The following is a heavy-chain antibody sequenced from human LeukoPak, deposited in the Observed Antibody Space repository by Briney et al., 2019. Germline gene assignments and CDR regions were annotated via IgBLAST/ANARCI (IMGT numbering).Heavy chain of an antibody. J-gene: IGHJ4*02. D-gene: IGHD2-15*01. CDR1: GLTFSNYG. CDR2: ISYDGTSK. V-gene: IGHV3-30*18. CDR3: AKEEGVMAIGGSPSGY. Sequence: GGSLRLSCAASGLTFSNYGIHWVRQAPGKGLEWVAIISYDGTSKYYADSVKGRFTISRDNSKNTLYLQMNSLRAEDTAMYYCAKEEGVMAIGGSPSGYWGQGTLVTVSS.